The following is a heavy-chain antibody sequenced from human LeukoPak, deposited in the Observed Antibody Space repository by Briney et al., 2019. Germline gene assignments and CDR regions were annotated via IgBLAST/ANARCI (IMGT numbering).Heavy chain of an antibody. CDR2: ISSSSSHI. CDR3: ARAGDFWSGYPDAFDI. J-gene: IGHJ3*02. CDR1: GFTFSSYS. V-gene: IGHV3-21*01. D-gene: IGHD3-3*01. Sequence: GGSLRLSCAASGFTFSSYSMNWVRQAPGKGLEWVSSISSSSSHIYYADSVKGRFTISRDNAKNSLYLQMNSLRAEDTAVYYCARAGDFWSGYPDAFDIWGQGTMVTVSS.